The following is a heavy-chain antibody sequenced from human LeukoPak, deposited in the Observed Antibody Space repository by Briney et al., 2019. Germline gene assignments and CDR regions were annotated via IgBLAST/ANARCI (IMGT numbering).Heavy chain of an antibody. J-gene: IGHJ4*02. D-gene: IGHD4-17*01. CDR2: INPDSGDT. CDR1: GYTFTGYY. CDR3: ARDPSTVTTRHLDY. Sequence: ASVKVSCKASGYTFTGYYMHWVRQAPGQGLEWMGWINPDSGDTNYAQTLQGRVTVTRDTSIRTVYLELSRLRSDDTAVYYCARDPSTVTTRHLDYWGQGTLVTVSS. V-gene: IGHV1-2*02.